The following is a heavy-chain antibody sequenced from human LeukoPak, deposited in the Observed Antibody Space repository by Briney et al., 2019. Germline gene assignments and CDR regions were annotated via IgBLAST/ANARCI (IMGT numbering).Heavy chain of an antibody. CDR3: TLNVHWSSLTAVGSFDS. CDR1: GFTFSNYG. J-gene: IGHJ4*02. CDR2: INPSTGGT. Sequence: NAGGSLRLSCAASGFTFSNYGMHWVRQAPGQGLEWMGWINPSTGGTYSTQTFQGRISMTRDTPVSTAYMEVTKLRSDDTAVYYCTLNVHWSSLTAVGSFDSWGQGTLVTVSS. D-gene: IGHD6-13*01. V-gene: IGHV1-2*02.